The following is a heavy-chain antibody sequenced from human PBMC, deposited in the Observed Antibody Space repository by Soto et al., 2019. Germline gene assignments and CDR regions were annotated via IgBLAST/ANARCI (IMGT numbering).Heavy chain of an antibody. D-gene: IGHD6-19*01. CDR1: GYTFTSYA. J-gene: IGHJ4*02. V-gene: IGHV1-3*01. CDR3: VRNGYSSGPYYFDY. Sequence: ASVKVSCKASGYTFTSYAMHWVRQAPGQRLEWMGWINAGNGNTKYSQKFQGRVTITRDTSASTAYMELSSLRSEDTAVYYCVRNGYSSGPYYFDYWGQGTLVTVSS. CDR2: INAGNGNT.